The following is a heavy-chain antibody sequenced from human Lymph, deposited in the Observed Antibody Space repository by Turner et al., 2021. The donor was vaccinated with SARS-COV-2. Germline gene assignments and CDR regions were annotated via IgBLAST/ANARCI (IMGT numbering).Heavy chain of an antibody. CDR1: GFTFSSYA. D-gene: IGHD3-10*01. J-gene: IGHJ4*02. CDR2: ISFDGNNK. Sequence: QVQLVESGGGVVQPGRSLRLSCAASGFTFSSYAMHWVRQAPGKGLEWVAVISFDGNNKYYTDSVKGRFTISRDNSKNTLYLQLNSLRPEDTAVYYCARGDYYGSGTYPGKTFGYWGQGTLVTVSS. CDR3: ARGDYYGSGTYPGKTFGY. V-gene: IGHV3-30-3*01.